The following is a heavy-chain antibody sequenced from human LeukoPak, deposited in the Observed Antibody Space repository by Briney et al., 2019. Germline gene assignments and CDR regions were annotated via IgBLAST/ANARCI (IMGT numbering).Heavy chain of an antibody. J-gene: IGHJ5*02. CDR3: ASYNFNYNWFDP. V-gene: IGHV4-39*01. Sequence: SETLSLTCTVSGGSISSSSDFSGWIRQPPWKGLEWIGSIYYSGSTYYDPSLKSRVTISLDMSKKQFSLKLSSVTAADTAVYYCASYNFNYNWFDPWGQGTLVTVSS. CDR1: GGSISSSSDF. D-gene: IGHD5-24*01. CDR2: IYYSGST.